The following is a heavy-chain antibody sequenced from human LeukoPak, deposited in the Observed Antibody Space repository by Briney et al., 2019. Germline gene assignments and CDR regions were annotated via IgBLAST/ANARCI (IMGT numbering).Heavy chain of an antibody. Sequence: GESLKISCKGSGYSFTNYWIGWVRQMPGKGLEWMGIIYPGDSDTRYSPSFQGQVTISADKSIGTAYLQWSSLKASDTAMYYCARSHQEGYCTGGVCYRDYYYSYMDVWGKGTTVTVAS. CDR3: ARSHQEGYCTGGVCYRDYYYSYMDV. CDR1: GYSFTNYW. V-gene: IGHV5-51*01. J-gene: IGHJ6*03. CDR2: IYPGDSDT. D-gene: IGHD2-8*02.